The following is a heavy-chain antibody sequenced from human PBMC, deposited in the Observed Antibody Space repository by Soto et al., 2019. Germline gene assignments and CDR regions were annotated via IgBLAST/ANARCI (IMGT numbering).Heavy chain of an antibody. CDR2: ISGSGGST. Sequence: EVQLLESGGGLVQPGGSLRLSCAASGFTFSSYAMSWVRQAPGKGLEWVSAISGSGGSTYYADSVKGRFTISRDNSKNTQYLQMNRLRAEDTAVYYCAKDRVTITMVRTALDYWGQGTLVTVSS. V-gene: IGHV3-23*01. D-gene: IGHD3-10*01. J-gene: IGHJ4*02. CDR1: GFTFSSYA. CDR3: AKDRVTITMVRTALDY.